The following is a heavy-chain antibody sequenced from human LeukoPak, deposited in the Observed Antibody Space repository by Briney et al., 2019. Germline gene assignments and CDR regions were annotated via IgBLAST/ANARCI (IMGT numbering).Heavy chain of an antibody. D-gene: IGHD2-2*01. CDR3: AGVVEGPAATGLWFDP. Sequence: SDTVSLTCTVSGGSIRSYYWSWLRQPPGKGLEWMGYIYYSGSTNYKPSLTSRVTISEDPSTHQFCLKPASVTAAYSGVNYCAGVVEGPAATGLWFDPWGQGTLVTVSS. V-gene: IGHV4-59*07. J-gene: IGHJ5*02. CDR1: GGSIRSYY. CDR2: IYYSGST.